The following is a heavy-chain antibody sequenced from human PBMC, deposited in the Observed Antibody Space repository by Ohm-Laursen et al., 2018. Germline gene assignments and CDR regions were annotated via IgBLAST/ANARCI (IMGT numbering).Heavy chain of an antibody. J-gene: IGHJ3*02. Sequence: SLRLSCSASGFTFSDYYMSWVRQAPGKGLEWVSVIYSGGSTYYADSVKGRFTISRDNSKNTLYLQMNSLRAEDTAVYYCARPRMDAFDIWGQGTMVTVSS. V-gene: IGHV3-53*01. CDR1: GFTFSDYY. CDR3: ARPRMDAFDI. CDR2: IYSGGST.